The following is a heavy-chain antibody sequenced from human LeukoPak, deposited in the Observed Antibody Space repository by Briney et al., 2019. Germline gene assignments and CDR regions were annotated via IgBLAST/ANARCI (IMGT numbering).Heavy chain of an antibody. J-gene: IGHJ3*02. D-gene: IGHD4/OR15-4a*01. V-gene: IGHV3-15*01. Sequence: TSGGSLRLSCAVSGFTSSNAWMSWVRQAPGKWLEWVGCIKSKTDGGTRDYAATVKGRFTISRDDSKNTLYLQMNSLKTEDTAVYYCTTFDYAAFLIWGQGTMVTVSS. CDR2: IKSKTDGGTR. CDR1: GFTSSNAW. CDR3: TTFDYAAFLI.